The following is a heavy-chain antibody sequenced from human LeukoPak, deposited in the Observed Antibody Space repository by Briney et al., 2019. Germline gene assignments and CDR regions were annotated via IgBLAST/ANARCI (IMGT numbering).Heavy chain of an antibody. CDR3: ARVGWSGYYDTDY. Sequence: PGGSLRLSCAASGFTLSSYWMHWVRQAPGKGLVWVSRINGDGTSTNYADSVKGRFTISRDNAKSTLYLQMNSLRAEDTAVYYCARVGWSGYYDTDYWGQGTLVTVSS. CDR2: INGDGTST. V-gene: IGHV3-74*01. CDR1: GFTLSSYW. J-gene: IGHJ4*02. D-gene: IGHD3-3*01.